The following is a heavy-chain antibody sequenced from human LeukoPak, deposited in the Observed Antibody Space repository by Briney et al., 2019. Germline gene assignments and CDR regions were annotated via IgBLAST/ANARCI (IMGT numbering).Heavy chain of an antibody. D-gene: IGHD3-9*01. CDR2: VSGSAVST. Sequence: GGSLRLSCAASGFTFSSYAVSWVRQAPGKGLEWVASVSGSAVSTYYADSVKGRFTISRDNSKNTLYLQMNSLRAEDTAVYYCAKDSTRETYYDILTGYYPFDYWGQGTLVTVSS. CDR3: AKDSTRETYYDILTGYYPFDY. V-gene: IGHV3-23*01. CDR1: GFTFSSYA. J-gene: IGHJ4*02.